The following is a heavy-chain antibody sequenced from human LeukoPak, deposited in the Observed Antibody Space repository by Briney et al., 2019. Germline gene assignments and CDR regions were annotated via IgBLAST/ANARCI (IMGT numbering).Heavy chain of an antibody. CDR3: ARGPPSTMVRGVIVDP. D-gene: IGHD3-10*01. CDR1: GGSFSGYY. J-gene: IGHJ5*02. CDR2: INHSGST. V-gene: IGHV4-34*01. Sequence: ETLSLTCAVYGGSFSGYYWSWIRQPPGKGLEWIGEINHSGSTNYNPSLKSRVTISVDTSKNQFSLKLSSVTAADTAVYYCARGPPSTMVRGVIVDPWGQGTLVTVSS.